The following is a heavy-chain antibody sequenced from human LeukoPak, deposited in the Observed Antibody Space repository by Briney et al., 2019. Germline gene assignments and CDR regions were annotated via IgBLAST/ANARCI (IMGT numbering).Heavy chain of an antibody. Sequence: GGSLRLSCGASGFTCRNYWMSGVRQAPGKGLERVAHTSQDESEKDYVDSVKGRFTISRDNAKNSLYLQMNSLRAEDTAVYYYARVRERSTNSYFDLWGPGTLVTVSS. V-gene: IGHV3-7*05. J-gene: IGHJ4*02. CDR1: GFTCRNYW. D-gene: IGHD1-26*01. CDR3: ARVRERSTNSYFDL. CDR2: TSQDESEK.